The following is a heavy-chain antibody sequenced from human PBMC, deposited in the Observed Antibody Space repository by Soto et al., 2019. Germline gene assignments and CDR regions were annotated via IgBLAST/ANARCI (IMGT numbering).Heavy chain of an antibody. CDR1: GFTFSSYA. Sequence: QVQLVESGGGVVQPGRSLRLSCAASGFTFSSYAMHWVRQAPGKGLEWVAVISYDGSNIYYADSVKGRFTISRDNSKNTRYLQMNSLRAEDTAVYYCASGIAAAGPAYFQNWGQGTLVTVSS. V-gene: IGHV3-30-3*01. J-gene: IGHJ1*01. CDR3: ASGIAAAGPAYFQN. D-gene: IGHD6-13*01. CDR2: ISYDGSNI.